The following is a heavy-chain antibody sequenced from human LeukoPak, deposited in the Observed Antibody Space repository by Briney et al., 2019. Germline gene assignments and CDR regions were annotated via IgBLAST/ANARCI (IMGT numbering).Heavy chain of an antibody. CDR2: IYYSGST. V-gene: IGHV4-39*01. CDR1: GGSISSGDYY. D-gene: IGHD3-10*01. CDR3: ARVLWFGESNFDP. Sequence: SETLSLTCTVSGGSISSGDYYWSWIRQPPGKGLEWIGSIYYSGSTYYNPSLKSRVTISVDTSKNQFSLKLSSVTAADTAVYYCARVLWFGESNFDPWGQGTLVTVSS. J-gene: IGHJ5*02.